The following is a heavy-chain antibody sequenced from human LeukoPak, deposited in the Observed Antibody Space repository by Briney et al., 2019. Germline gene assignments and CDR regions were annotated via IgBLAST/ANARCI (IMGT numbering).Heavy chain of an antibody. CDR3: ARARIAAAGTGYYYYYMDV. CDR2: IIPIFGTA. CDR1: GGTFSSYA. Sequence: SVKVSCKASGGTFSSYAISWVRQAPGQGLEWMGGIIPIFGTANYAQKFQGRVTITTDESTSTAYMELSSLRSEDTAVYYCARARIAAAGTGYYYYYMDVWGKGTTVTVSS. V-gene: IGHV1-69*05. D-gene: IGHD6-13*01. J-gene: IGHJ6*03.